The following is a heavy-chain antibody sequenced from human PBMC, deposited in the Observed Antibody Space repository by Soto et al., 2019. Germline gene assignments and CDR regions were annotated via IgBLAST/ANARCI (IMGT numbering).Heavy chain of an antibody. Sequence: ASVKVSCKASGYTFTSYDINWVRQATGQGLEWMGWMNPNSGNTGYAQKFQGRVTMTRNTSISTAYMELSSLRSEDTAVYYCARVRGNVDYDFCSGYYMEFDYWGQGTLVTVSS. J-gene: IGHJ4*02. CDR3: ARVRGNVDYDFCSGYYMEFDY. V-gene: IGHV1-8*01. CDR1: GYTFTSYD. D-gene: IGHD3-3*01. CDR2: MNPNSGNT.